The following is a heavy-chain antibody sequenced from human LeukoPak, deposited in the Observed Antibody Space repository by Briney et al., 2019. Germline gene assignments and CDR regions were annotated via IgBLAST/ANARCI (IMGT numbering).Heavy chain of an antibody. J-gene: IGHJ4*02. V-gene: IGHV3-30*18. CDR1: GFTFSSYS. CDR2: ISYDGSDK. Sequence: HPGGSLRLSCTASGFTFSSYSMNWVRQAPGKGLEWVAVISYDGSDKYYADSVKGRFTISRDNSNNTLYLQMNSLRAEDTAVYYCAKERTLYSSSWYVIGYWGQGTLVTVSS. CDR3: AKERTLYSSSWYVIGY. D-gene: IGHD6-13*01.